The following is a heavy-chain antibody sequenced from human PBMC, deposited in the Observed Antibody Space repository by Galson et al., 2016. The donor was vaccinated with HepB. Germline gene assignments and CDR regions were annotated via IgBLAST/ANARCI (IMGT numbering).Heavy chain of an antibody. CDR2: TYYRSKRYN. Sequence: CAISGDSVSNNSAAWNWIRQSPSRGLEWLGRTYYRSKRYNDYAVSVKSRITIKPDTSKNQFSLQLNSVTPEDTAVYFCASQVGVGVRHFDYWGQGTVVTVSS. J-gene: IGHJ4*02. D-gene: IGHD1-26*01. CDR3: ASQVGVGVRHFDY. CDR1: GDSVSNNSAA. V-gene: IGHV6-1*01.